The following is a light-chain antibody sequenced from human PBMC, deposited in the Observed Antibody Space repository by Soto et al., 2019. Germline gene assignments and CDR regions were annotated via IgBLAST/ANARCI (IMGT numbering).Light chain of an antibody. Sequence: DIQLTQSPSFLSASVGDRVTITCRASQDISNFLAWYRQEPGKGPKLLIYAASTLQRGVPSRFSGSGSGTEFTLTISSLQPEDLAAYYCQQLNGYPLTFGGGTKVEI. CDR3: QQLNGYPLT. CDR2: AAS. CDR1: QDISNF. V-gene: IGKV1-9*01. J-gene: IGKJ4*01.